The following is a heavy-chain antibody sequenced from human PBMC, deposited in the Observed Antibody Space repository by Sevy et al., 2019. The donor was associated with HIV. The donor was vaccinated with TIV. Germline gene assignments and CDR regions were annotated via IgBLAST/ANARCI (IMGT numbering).Heavy chain of an antibody. CDR3: ARAGFLEWPYNAMDV. CDR1: GYTFSDYG. J-gene: IGHJ6*02. CDR2: ISTYNANA. V-gene: IGHV1-18*01. Sequence: ASVKVSCKSSGYTFSDYGISWVRQAPVQGLEWMGWISTYNANANYAQKFQGRVTMTTDTSTITAYMELRSLRSDDTAVYYCARAGFLEWPYNAMDVWGQGTTVTVSS. D-gene: IGHD3-3*01.